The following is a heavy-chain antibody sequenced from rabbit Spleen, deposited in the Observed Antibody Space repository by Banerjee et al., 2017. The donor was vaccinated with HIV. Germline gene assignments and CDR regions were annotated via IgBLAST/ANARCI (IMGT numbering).Heavy chain of an antibody. CDR3: ARDRYGGSLSMAYTGMDL. D-gene: IGHD4-2*01. CDR1: GVSFSGSSY. Sequence: QEQLVESGGGLVKPEGSLTLTCIASGVSFSGSSYMCWVRQAPGKGLEWIGCIGVGSSGDTYYASWAKGRFTISKTSSTTVTLQMTSLTAADTATYFCARDRYGGSLSMAYTGMDLWGPGTLVTVS. CDR2: IGVGSSGDT. J-gene: IGHJ6*01. V-gene: IGHV1S45*01.